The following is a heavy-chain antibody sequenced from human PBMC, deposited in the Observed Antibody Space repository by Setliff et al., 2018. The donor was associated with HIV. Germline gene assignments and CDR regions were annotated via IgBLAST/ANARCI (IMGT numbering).Heavy chain of an antibody. CDR2: IGGSGAVT. CDR1: GFTFNTYS. CDR3: AKFSQLLLVYFDY. V-gene: IGHV3-23*01. J-gene: IGHJ4*02. Sequence: GGSLRLSCAASGFTFNTYSMSWVRQVPGKGLEWVSSIGGSGAVTYYAASVKGRFTISRDNLKHILYLQMDNLRAEDTAVYYCAKFSQLLLVYFDYWGQGTLVTVSS. D-gene: IGHD2-15*01.